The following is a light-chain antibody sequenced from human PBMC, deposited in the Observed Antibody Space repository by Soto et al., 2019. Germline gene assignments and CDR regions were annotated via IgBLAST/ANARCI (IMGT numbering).Light chain of an antibody. J-gene: IGKJ4*01. Sequence: EIVMTQSPATLSVSPGEGATLSCRASQSISSNLAGYQQKPGQAPKLLIYGASTRATGFPARCSGSGSGTEFTLTISSLQSEDFAVYYCQQYNDWPLTFGGGTKVEIK. CDR3: QQYNDWPLT. CDR2: GAS. V-gene: IGKV3-15*01. CDR1: QSISSN.